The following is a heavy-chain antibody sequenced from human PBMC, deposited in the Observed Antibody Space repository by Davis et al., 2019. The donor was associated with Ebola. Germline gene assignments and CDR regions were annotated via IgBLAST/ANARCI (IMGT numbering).Heavy chain of an antibody. J-gene: IGHJ3*02. CDR1: GYTFTNYY. D-gene: IGHD5-12*01. V-gene: IGHV1-46*03. CDR3: TTPGGQDSGYDVFDI. Sequence: ASVKVSCKASGYTFTNYYMHWVRQAPGQGLEWMGMINPNDGRPIYAQKFQGRVTVTRDTSTTTVYIDLSSLRSDDTALYYCTTPGGQDSGYDVFDIWGQGTMVTVSS. CDR2: INPNDGRP.